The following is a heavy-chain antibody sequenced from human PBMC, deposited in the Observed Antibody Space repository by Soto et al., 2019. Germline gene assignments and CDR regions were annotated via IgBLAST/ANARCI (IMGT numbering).Heavy chain of an antibody. V-gene: IGHV1-69*01. CDR2: IIPIFGTA. D-gene: IGHD1-26*01. CDR3: ARDGGRHSGGIDY. CDR1: GGTFSSYS. J-gene: IGHJ4*02. Sequence: QVQLVQSGAEVKKPGSSVKVSCKASGGTFSSYSINWVRQAPRQGLEWMGEIIPIFGTANYAQKVQGRVTITADESTSTAYMELSSLRSEDTAVYYCARDGGRHSGGIDYWGQGTLVTVSS.